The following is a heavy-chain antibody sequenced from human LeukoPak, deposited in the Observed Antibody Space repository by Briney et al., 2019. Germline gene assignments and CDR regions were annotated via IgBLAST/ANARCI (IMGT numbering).Heavy chain of an antibody. CDR2: IKQDGSEQ. CDR3: ARVKGDAFDI. Sequence: GGSLRLSCVASGFSSSSYWMTWVRPAPGEGLEWVATIKQDGSEQYYVDSVRGRFTISRDNTKNSLYLQMNSLRAEDTAVYYCARVKGDAFDIWGQGTLVTVSS. V-gene: IGHV3-7*04. CDR1: GFSSSSYW. J-gene: IGHJ3*02.